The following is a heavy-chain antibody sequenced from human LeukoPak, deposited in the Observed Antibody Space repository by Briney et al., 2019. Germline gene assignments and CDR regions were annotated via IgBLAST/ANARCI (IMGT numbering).Heavy chain of an antibody. CDR2: IKSKTDGGTT. J-gene: IGHJ4*02. CDR3: TTDFILGYSYAPSSIDY. CDR1: GFTFSNAW. D-gene: IGHD5-18*01. V-gene: IGHV3-15*01. Sequence: GGSLRLSCAASGFTFSNAWMSWVRQAPGKGLEWVGRIKSKTDGGTTDYAAPAKGRFTISRDDSKNTLYLQMNSLKTEDTAVYYCTTDFILGYSYAPSSIDYWGQGTLVTVSS.